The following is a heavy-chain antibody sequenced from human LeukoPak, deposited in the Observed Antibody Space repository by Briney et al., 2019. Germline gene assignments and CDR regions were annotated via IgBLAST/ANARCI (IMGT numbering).Heavy chain of an antibody. Sequence: PGGSLRLSCAASGFTFSSYWMSWVRQAPGKGLEWVANIKQDGSEKYYVDSVKGRFTISRDNAKNSLYLQMNSLRAEDTAVYYCARDLPLKYGYISSWYVDWGQGTLVTVSS. CDR2: IKQDGSEK. V-gene: IGHV3-7*01. D-gene: IGHD6-13*01. J-gene: IGHJ4*02. CDR3: ARDLPLKYGYISSWYVD. CDR1: GFTFSSYW.